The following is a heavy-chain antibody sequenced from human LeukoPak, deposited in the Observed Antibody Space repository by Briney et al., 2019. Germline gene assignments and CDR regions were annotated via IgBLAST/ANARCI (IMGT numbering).Heavy chain of an antibody. Sequence: GGSLRLSCSASGFSFSSYRMHWGRQVPGKGLVWVSRINSDGSNTNYADSVKGRFTISSDKAKNTLYLQMNSLRAEDTAVYYCVRWGLGKGEAFDIWGQGTMVTVSS. CDR1: GFSFSSYR. CDR2: INSDGSNT. J-gene: IGHJ3*02. CDR3: VRWGLGKGEAFDI. V-gene: IGHV3-74*01. D-gene: IGHD3-10*01.